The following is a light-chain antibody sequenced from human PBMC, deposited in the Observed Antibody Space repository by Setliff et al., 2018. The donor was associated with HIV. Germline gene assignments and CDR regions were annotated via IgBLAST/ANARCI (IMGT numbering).Light chain of an antibody. CDR2: EVS. CDR3: CSNTGSNTYV. V-gene: IGLV2-14*01. Sequence: QSALTQPASVSGSPGQSITIPCTGTSSDIGGYNFISWYQQHPGKAPKLMIYEVSNRPSGVSNRFSGSKSGNTASLTISGFQAEDEADYYCCSNTGSNTYVFGTGTKVTVL. CDR1: SSDIGGYNF. J-gene: IGLJ1*01.